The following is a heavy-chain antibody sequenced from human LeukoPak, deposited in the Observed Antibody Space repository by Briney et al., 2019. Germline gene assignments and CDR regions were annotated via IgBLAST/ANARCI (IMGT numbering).Heavy chain of an antibody. J-gene: IGHJ6*03. CDR1: GGSISSSSYY. Sequence: SETLSLTCTVSGGSISSSSYYWGWIRQPPGKGLEWIGSIYYSGSTYYNPSLKSRVTISVDTSKNQFSLKLSSVTAADTAVYYCAKDLGVEQLGRGYYMDVWGKGTTVTVSS. CDR2: IYYSGST. CDR3: AKDLGVEQLGRGYYMDV. V-gene: IGHV4-39*02. D-gene: IGHD6-6*01.